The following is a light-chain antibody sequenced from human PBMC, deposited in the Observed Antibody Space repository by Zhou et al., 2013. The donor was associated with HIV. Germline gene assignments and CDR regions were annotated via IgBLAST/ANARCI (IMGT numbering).Light chain of an antibody. Sequence: EIVMTQSPGTLSVSPGERATLTCRASQSVNSNLAWYQQKPGQAPRLLIYGASTRATGIPARISGSGSGTDFTLTISSLQSEDFAVYYCQQYNNWWTFGQGTKVEIK. CDR1: QSVNSN. J-gene: IGKJ1*01. V-gene: IGKV3-15*01. CDR2: GAS. CDR3: QQYNNWWT.